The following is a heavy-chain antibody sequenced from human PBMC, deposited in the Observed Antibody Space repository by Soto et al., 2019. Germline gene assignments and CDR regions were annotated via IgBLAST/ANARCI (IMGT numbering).Heavy chain of an antibody. V-gene: IGHV4-30-4*01. J-gene: IGHJ4*02. CDR1: GGSISSGDYY. CDR2: IYYSGST. Sequence: QVQLQESGPGLVKPSQTLSLTCTVSGGSISSGDYYWSWIRQPPGKGLEWIGYIYYSGSTYYNPSLKSRVTISVDTSKNQFSLKLSSVTAADTAVYYCARVTVELRFLAWSPFDYWGQGTLVTVSS. CDR3: ARVTVELRFLAWSPFDY. D-gene: IGHD3-3*01.